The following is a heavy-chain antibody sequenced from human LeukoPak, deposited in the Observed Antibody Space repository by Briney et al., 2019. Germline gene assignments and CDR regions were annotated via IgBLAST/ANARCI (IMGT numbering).Heavy chain of an antibody. V-gene: IGHV3-30*18. CDR2: ISHDGSNQ. CDR3: AKGFFYDSSVSYRDRYNHDPFDM. CDR1: GFTFSDYG. D-gene: IGHD3-22*01. Sequence: PGGSLRLSCAASGFTFSDYGMHWVRQAPGKGLEWVAVISHDGSNQYYADSVKGRFTISRDNSKNTLFLQMNSLRAEDTAVYYCAKGFFYDSSVSYRDRYNHDPFDMWGQGTMVTVSS. J-gene: IGHJ3*02.